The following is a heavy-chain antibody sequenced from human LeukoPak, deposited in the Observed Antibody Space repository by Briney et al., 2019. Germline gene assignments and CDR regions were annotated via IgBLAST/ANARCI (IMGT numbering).Heavy chain of an antibody. CDR1: GFTFSSYD. CDR2: IGTAGDT. V-gene: IGHV3-13*04. CDR3: ARGGSSRSLRLYTWFDP. D-gene: IGHD6-13*01. J-gene: IGHJ5*02. Sequence: GGSLRLSCAASGFTFSSYDMHWVRPATGKGLEWVSAIGTAGDTYYPGSVTGRFTISRENAKNSLYLQMTSLRAGGAAVYYCARGGSSRSLRLYTWFDPWGQGTLVTVSS.